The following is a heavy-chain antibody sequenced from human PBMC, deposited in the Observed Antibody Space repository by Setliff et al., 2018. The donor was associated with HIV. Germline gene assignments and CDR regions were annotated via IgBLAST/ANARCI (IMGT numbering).Heavy chain of an antibody. V-gene: IGHV4-39*01. CDR2: IYYRGST. Sequence: KTSETLSLTCTVSGGSISSNSYYWGWIRQPPGKGLQWIGSIYYRGSTYYNPSLKSRVTISVDTSKNQFSLKLRSVTAADTALYYCARGRYRSRWYASDHYYIDVWGKGTTVTVSS. D-gene: IGHD6-13*01. CDR1: GGSISSNSYY. CDR3: ARGRYRSRWYASDHYYIDV. J-gene: IGHJ6*03.